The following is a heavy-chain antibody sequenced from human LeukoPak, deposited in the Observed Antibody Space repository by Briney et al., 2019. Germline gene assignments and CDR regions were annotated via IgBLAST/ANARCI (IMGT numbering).Heavy chain of an antibody. J-gene: IGHJ4*02. CDR1: GFTFSSYW. CDR3: AKGRGYELPLDN. Sequence: GGSLRLSCAASGFTFSSYWMSWVRQAPGKGLEWVANIKQDGSEKYYVDSVKGRFTISRDNAKNSLYLQMNSLRPEDTAFYYCAKGRGYELPLDNWGQGTLVTVSS. V-gene: IGHV3-7*03. CDR2: IKQDGSEK. D-gene: IGHD5-12*01.